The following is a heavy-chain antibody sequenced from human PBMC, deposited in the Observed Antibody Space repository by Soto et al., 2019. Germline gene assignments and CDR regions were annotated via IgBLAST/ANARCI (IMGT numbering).Heavy chain of an antibody. CDR3: AREIGTSLDS. Sequence: EVQLVESGGGLIQPGGSLRLSGTASGFTVSSNYMTWVRQAPGKGLEWVSVIYSGGSTYYADSVKGRFTISRDSSKNTLFLQMNSLRAEDTAVYYCAREIGTSLDSWGQGTLVTVSS. V-gene: IGHV3-53*01. CDR2: IYSGGST. J-gene: IGHJ4*02. CDR1: GFTVSSNY. D-gene: IGHD6-13*01.